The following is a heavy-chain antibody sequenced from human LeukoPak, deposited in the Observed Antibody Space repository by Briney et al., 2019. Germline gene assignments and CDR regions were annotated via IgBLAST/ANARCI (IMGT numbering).Heavy chain of an antibody. CDR1: GYTFTGYY. CDR2: IDPNSGGT. J-gene: IGHJ4*02. V-gene: IGHV1-2*02. CDR3: APPRSTMSGGDLSFDY. D-gene: IGHD2-21*02. Sequence: GASVKVSCKASGYTFTGYYMHWVRQAPGQGLEWMGWIDPNSGGTHYAQNFQGRVSMTRDKSISTAYMELNRLRSDDTAVYYCAPPRSTMSGGDLSFDYWGQGTLVIVSS.